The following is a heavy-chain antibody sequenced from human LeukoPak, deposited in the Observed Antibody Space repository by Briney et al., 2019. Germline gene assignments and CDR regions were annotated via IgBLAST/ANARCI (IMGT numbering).Heavy chain of an antibody. V-gene: IGHV3-74*01. Sequence: GGSLRLSCAASGFTFSSYWMHWFRQAPGKGLVWVSRINSDGSTTTYADSVKGRFTISRDNAKNTLYLQMNSLRAEDTAVYYCARGRYCRGGSCSWFDPWGQGTLVTVSS. CDR2: INSDGSTT. J-gene: IGHJ5*02. CDR3: ARGRYCRGGSCSWFDP. CDR1: GFTFSSYW. D-gene: IGHD2-15*01.